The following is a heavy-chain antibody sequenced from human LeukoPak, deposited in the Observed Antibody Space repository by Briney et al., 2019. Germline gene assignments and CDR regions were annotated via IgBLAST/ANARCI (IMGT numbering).Heavy chain of an antibody. CDR2: ISGSGSGT. CDR3: ARGRIQSYMAPEY. D-gene: IGHD4-11*01. Sequence: PGGSLRLSCTASGFTFSSSAITWVRQAPGKGLEWVSGISGSGSGTYYADFVKGRFTISRDNSKNTMYLEMNSLRAEDTAIYYCARGRIQSYMAPEYWGQGTLVTVSS. CDR1: GFTFSSSA. V-gene: IGHV3-23*01. J-gene: IGHJ4*02.